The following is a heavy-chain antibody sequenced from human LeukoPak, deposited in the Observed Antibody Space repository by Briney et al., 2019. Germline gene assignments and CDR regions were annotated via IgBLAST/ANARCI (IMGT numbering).Heavy chain of an antibody. CDR3: AREGNHCSGGSCYPLTFDY. CDR2: IKQDGSEK. Sequence: AGGSLRLSCAASGFTFDDYGMSWVRHAPGKGLEWVANIKQDGSEKYYVDSVKGRFTISRDNAKNSLYLQMNSLRAEDTAVYYCAREGNHCSGGSCYPLTFDYWGQGTLVTVSS. J-gene: IGHJ4*02. CDR1: GFTFDDYG. V-gene: IGHV3-7*01. D-gene: IGHD2-15*01.